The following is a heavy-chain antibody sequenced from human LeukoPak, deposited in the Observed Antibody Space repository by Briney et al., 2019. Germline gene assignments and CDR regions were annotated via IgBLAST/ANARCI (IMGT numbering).Heavy chain of an antibody. CDR2: INPNSGGT. V-gene: IGHV1-2*06. CDR1: GYTFSGHY. J-gene: IGHJ4*02. D-gene: IGHD5-18*01. Sequence: ASVKVSCKASGYTFSGHYLHWVRQAPGQGLEWMGRINPNSGGTKYAQKFQNRVTMTSDTSVSTAYMELNGLRSDDTAIYYCTRSWIQLWIPDFDHWGQGTLVTVSS. CDR3: TRSWIQLWIPDFDH.